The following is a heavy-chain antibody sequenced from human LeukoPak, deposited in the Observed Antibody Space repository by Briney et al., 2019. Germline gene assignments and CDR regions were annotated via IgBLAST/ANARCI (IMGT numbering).Heavy chain of an antibody. D-gene: IGHD5-18*01. CDR2: ISYDGSNK. CDR3: AKTWGRRSRSSPAMAYFDY. CDR1: GFTFSSYG. V-gene: IGHV3-30*18. Sequence: GGSLRLYCAASGFTFSSYGMHWVRQAPGKGLEWVAVISYDGSNKYYADSVKGRFTISRDNSKNTLYLQMNSLRAEDTAVYYCAKTWGRRSRSSPAMAYFDYWGQGTLVTVSS. J-gene: IGHJ4*02.